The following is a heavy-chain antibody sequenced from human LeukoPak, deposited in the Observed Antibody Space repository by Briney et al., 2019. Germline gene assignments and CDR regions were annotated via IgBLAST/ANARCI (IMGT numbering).Heavy chain of an antibody. CDR3: ARGFRGYSGYDWYSDY. CDR2: THYSGST. V-gene: IGHV4-59*01. J-gene: IGHJ4*02. Sequence: SETLSLVCTVSGGSISSYLWNWIRQPPGKGLEWIGYTHYSGSTNYNPSLKSRVTMSLDTSKNQFSLKLSSVTAADTAVYYCARGFRGYSGYDWYSDYWGQGILVTVSS. D-gene: IGHD5-12*01. CDR1: GGSISSYL.